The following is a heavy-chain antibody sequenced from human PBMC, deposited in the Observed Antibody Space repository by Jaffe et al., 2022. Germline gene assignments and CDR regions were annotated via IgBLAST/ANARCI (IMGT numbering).Heavy chain of an antibody. V-gene: IGHV3-23*01. D-gene: IGHD6-19*01. CDR1: GFTFSSYA. Sequence: EVQLLESGGGLVQPGGSLRLSCAASGFTFSSYAMSWVRQAPGKGLEWVSAISGSGGSTYYADSVKGRFTISRDNSKNTLYLQMNSLRAEDTAVYYCAKCSGLGSGWYDCYFDYWGQGTLVTVSS. CDR2: ISGSGGST. J-gene: IGHJ4*02. CDR3: AKCSGLGSGWYDCYFDY.